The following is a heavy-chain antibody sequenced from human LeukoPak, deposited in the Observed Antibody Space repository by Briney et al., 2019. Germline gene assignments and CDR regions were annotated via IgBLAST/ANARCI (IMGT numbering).Heavy chain of an antibody. CDR3: ARDPRSGSFDY. Sequence: SETLFLICTVSGGSISTSTYYWGWIRQPPGRGLEWIGSVYSSGSTYYNPSLKSRVTISRDTSKNQFSLKVSSVTAADTAVYYCARDPRSGSFDYWGQGSLVTVSS. V-gene: IGHV4-39*07. D-gene: IGHD3-10*01. CDR1: GGSISTSTYY. CDR2: VYSSGST. J-gene: IGHJ4*02.